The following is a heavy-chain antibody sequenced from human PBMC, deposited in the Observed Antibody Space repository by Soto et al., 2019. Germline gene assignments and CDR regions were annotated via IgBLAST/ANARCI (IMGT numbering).Heavy chain of an antibody. J-gene: IGHJ6*02. V-gene: IGHV3-21*01. CDR1: GFNFNSYT. CDR2: ISSSGYI. Sequence: GGSLRLSCAASGFNFNSYTINWVRQAPGKRLEWLSSISSSGYIFSTDSVRGQFTISRDNAKNSVYLQINSLRAGDTAVYFCARDCSGGSCYPGMDVWGQGTTVTVYS. D-gene: IGHD2-15*01. CDR3: ARDCSGGSCYPGMDV.